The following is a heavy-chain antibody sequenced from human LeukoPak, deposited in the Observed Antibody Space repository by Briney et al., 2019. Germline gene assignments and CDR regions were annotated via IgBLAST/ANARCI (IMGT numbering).Heavy chain of an antibody. CDR2: MYSSGST. V-gene: IGHV3-53*01. Sequence: GGSLRLSCAASGFTVSSNYMTWVRQAPGKGLEWVSVMYSSGSTYYADSVKGRFTISRDNSKNTLCLQMNNLRADDTAVYYCARWFANSFDYWGQGTLVTVSS. J-gene: IGHJ4*02. D-gene: IGHD3-10*01. CDR1: GFTVSSNY. CDR3: ARWFANSFDY.